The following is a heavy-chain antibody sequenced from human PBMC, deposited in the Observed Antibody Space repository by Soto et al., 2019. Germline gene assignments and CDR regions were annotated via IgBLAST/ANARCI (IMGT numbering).Heavy chain of an antibody. V-gene: IGHV3-23*01. Sequence: GGSLRLSCAASGFTFSNYAMSWVRQAPGKGLEWVSIISGSGDSPYYADSAKGRFTISRDNSRNTLYLKMNSLRAGDSAKYYCAKEGTSGLYYFDYWGQGTLVTVSS. J-gene: IGHJ4*02. CDR1: GFTFSNYA. D-gene: IGHD6-19*01. CDR2: ISGSGDSP. CDR3: AKEGTSGLYYFDY.